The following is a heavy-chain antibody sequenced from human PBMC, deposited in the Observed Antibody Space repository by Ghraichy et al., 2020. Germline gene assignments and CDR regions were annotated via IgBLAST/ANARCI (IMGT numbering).Heavy chain of an antibody. CDR2: ICYTAST. CDR1: GGSISSSDYY. Sequence: SETLSLTCTVSGGSISSSDYYWGWIRQPPGKGLEWIGNICYTASTDYNPSLKSRVTMSLATSKNQFSLNLRSLTAADTAVYYCARTLRSLQSIGYWGQGTLVTVAS. V-gene: IGHV4-39*01. CDR3: ARTLRSLQSIGY. D-gene: IGHD5-24*01. J-gene: IGHJ4*02.